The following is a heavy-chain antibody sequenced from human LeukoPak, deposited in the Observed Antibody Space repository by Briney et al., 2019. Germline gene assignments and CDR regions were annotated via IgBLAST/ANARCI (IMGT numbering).Heavy chain of an antibody. CDR2: ISYDGSNK. CDR1: GFTFSSYA. V-gene: IGHV3-30-3*01. J-gene: IGHJ4*02. CDR3: ARESLAAAGTH. D-gene: IGHD6-13*01. Sequence: GGSLRLSCAASGFTFSSYAMHWVRQAPGKGLEWVAVISYDGSNKYYADSVKGRFTISRDNSKNTLYLQMNSLRAEDTAVYYCARESLAAAGTHWGQGTLVTVSS.